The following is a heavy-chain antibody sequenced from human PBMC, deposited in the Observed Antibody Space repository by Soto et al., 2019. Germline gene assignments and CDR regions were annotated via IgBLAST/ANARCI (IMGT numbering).Heavy chain of an antibody. CDR1: GGSISSGGYY. CDR3: ARDNYYGSGSYLAY. CDR2: IYYSGST. J-gene: IGHJ4*02. Sequence: TSETLSLTCTVSGGSISSGGYYWSWIRQPPGKGLEWIGYIYYSGSTYYNPSLKSRVTISVDTSKNQFSLKLSSVTAADTAVYYCARDNYYGSGSYLAYWGQGTLVTVSS. V-gene: IGHV4-31*03. D-gene: IGHD3-10*01.